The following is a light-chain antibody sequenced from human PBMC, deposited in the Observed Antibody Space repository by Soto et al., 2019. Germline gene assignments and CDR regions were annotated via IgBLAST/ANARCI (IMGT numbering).Light chain of an antibody. Sequence: DIQMTQSPSSLSASVGDSVTITCRASQSISSYLNWYQQKPGKAPKLLIYAASSLQSGVPSRFSGSGSGTDLTLTISSLQPEDFETYYCQQSYSTPPTFGQGTRREIK. CDR3: QQSYSTPPT. CDR2: AAS. J-gene: IGKJ5*01. CDR1: QSISSY. V-gene: IGKV1-39*01.